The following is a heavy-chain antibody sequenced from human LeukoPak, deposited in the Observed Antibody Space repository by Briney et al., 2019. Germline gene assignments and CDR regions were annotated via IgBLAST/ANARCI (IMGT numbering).Heavy chain of an antibody. J-gene: IGHJ5*02. CDR2: IYYSGST. D-gene: IGHD3-22*01. Sequence: PSQTPSLTCTVSGGSISSYYWSWIRQPPGKGLEWIGYIYYSGSTNYNPSLKSRVTISVDTSKNQFSLKLSSVTAADTAVYYCARSGYYYDSSGYYYANWFDPWGQGTLVTVSS. CDR1: GGSISSYY. V-gene: IGHV4-59*01. CDR3: ARSGYYYDSSGYYYANWFDP.